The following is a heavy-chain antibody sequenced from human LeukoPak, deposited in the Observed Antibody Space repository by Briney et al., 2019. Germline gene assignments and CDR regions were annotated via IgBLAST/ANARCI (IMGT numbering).Heavy chain of an antibody. D-gene: IGHD3-10*01. CDR1: GGSISSYY. V-gene: IGHV4-59*01. CDR2: FYYSGST. Sequence: SETLSLTCTVSGGSISSYYWNWIRQPPGEGLEWIVYFYYSGSTNYNPSLKSRVTISVDTSKNQFSLKLTSETAADTAVYYCARSLQYNNNNYFYYGMDVWGQGTTVTVSS. CDR3: ARSLQYNNNNYFYYGMDV. J-gene: IGHJ6*02.